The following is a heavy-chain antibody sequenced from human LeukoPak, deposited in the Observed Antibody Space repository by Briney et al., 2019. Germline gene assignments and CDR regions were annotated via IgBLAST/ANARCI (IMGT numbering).Heavy chain of an antibody. CDR2: MNPNSGNT. D-gene: IGHD3-3*01. J-gene: IGHJ4*02. CDR3: ARAAIFGVVIIVGFDY. CDR1: GYTFTSYD. V-gene: IGHV1-8*01. Sequence: ASVKVSCKASGYTFTSYDINWVRQATGQGLEWMGWMNPNSGNTGYAQKFQGRVTMTRNTSISTAHMELSSLRSEDTAVYYCARAAIFGVVIIVGFDYWGQGTLVTVSS.